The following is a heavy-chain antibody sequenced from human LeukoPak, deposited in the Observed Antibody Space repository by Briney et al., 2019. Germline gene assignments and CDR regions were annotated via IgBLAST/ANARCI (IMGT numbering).Heavy chain of an antibody. CDR3: ADENYYGSGSFDY. CDR2: ISSSSSYI. V-gene: IGHV3-21*01. Sequence: GGSLRLSCVASGFTFSSYSMNWVRQAPGKGLEWVSSISSSSSYIYYADSVRGRFTISRDNAKNSLYLQMNSLRAEDTAVYYCADENYYGSGSFDYWGQGTLVTVSS. D-gene: IGHD3-10*01. CDR1: GFTFSSYS. J-gene: IGHJ4*02.